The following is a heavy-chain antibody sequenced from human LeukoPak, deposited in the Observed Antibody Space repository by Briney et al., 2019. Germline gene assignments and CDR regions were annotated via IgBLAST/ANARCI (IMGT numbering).Heavy chain of an antibody. J-gene: IGHJ4*02. D-gene: IGHD6-13*01. CDR2: ISSSGGST. Sequence: GGSLRLSCAASRSTFSNYAMSWVRQAPGKGLEWVSAISSSGGSTYYAGSVKGRFTISRDNSKNTLYLQMNSLRADDTAVYYCAKEGRQSSSSWYQDYFDYWGQGTLVTVSS. V-gene: IGHV3-23*01. CDR3: AKEGRQSSSSWYQDYFDY. CDR1: RSTFSNYA.